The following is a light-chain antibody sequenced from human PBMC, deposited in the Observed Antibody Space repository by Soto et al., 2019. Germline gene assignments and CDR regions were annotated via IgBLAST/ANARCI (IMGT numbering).Light chain of an antibody. Sequence: DIQMTQSPSSLSASVGDRVTITCRTSQSVSAFLNWYQLKPGKAPKLLIYGASSLQSGVPSRFSGSGYGTDFTLSISSLQPEDFATYYCQQSFSKLLTFGGGTKVDLK. J-gene: IGKJ4*01. CDR1: QSVSAF. V-gene: IGKV1-39*01. CDR3: QQSFSKLLT. CDR2: GAS.